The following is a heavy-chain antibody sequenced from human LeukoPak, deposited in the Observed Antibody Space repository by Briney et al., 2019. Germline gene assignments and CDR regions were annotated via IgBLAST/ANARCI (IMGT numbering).Heavy chain of an antibody. CDR1: GYTFTSYA. CDR2: INAGNGNT. D-gene: IGHD3-3*01. J-gene: IGHJ4*02. Sequence: GASVKVSCKASGYTFTSYAMHWVRQAPGQRLEWMGWINAGNGNTKYSQEFQGRVTITRDTSASTAYMELSSLRSEDMAVYYCARDSRYDFWSGYVGGGFDYWGQGTLVTVSS. V-gene: IGHV1-3*03. CDR3: ARDSRYDFWSGYVGGGFDY.